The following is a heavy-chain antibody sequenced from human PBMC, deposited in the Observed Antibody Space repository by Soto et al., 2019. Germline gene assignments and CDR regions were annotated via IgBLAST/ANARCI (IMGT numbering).Heavy chain of an antibody. V-gene: IGHV4-59*01. CDR3: ARGPPPFSSSGYYWLDY. CDR2: IYYSGST. J-gene: IGHJ4*02. Sequence: QVQLQESGPGLVKPSETLSLTCTVSGGSISSYYWSWIRQPPGKGLEWIGYIYYSGSTNYNPSLKSRVTISVDTSKNQFSLKLSSVTAADTAVYYCARGPPPFSSSGYYWLDYWGQGTLVTVSS. CDR1: GGSISSYY. D-gene: IGHD3-22*01.